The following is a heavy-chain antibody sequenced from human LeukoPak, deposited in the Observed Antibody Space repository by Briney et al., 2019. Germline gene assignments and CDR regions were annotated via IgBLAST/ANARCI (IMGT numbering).Heavy chain of an antibody. CDR3: ARGHDTHNFDS. V-gene: IGHV4-30-2*01. J-gene: IGHJ4*02. D-gene: IGHD3-9*01. CDR1: GGSISSGGYS. Sequence: SETLSLTCAVSGGSISSGGYSWSWIRQPPGKGLEWIGYIYHSGSTYYNPSLKSRVTISVDTSKNQLSLKLSSVSAADTAVYYCARGHDTHNFDSWGRGILVTVSS. CDR2: IYHSGST.